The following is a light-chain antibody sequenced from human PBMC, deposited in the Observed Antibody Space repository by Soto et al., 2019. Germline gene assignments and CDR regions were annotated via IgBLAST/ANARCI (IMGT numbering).Light chain of an antibody. CDR1: QSVSSSY. V-gene: IGKV3-20*01. J-gene: IGKJ1*01. CDR2: GAS. CDR3: QHYGSSLWT. Sequence: ELVLTQSPGTLSLSPGERATLSCRANQSVSSSYLAWYQQKPGQAPRLLISGASSRATGIPGRFSGSGSGTDFTLTISRLEPEDFAVYFCQHYGSSLWTFGQGTKVDIK.